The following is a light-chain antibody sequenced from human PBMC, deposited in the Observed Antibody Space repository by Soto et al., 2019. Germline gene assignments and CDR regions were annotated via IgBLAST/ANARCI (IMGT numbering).Light chain of an antibody. Sequence: DIQMTQSPSTLSASVGDRVTITCRASQRISSWLAWYQQKPGKAPKLLIYKASSLESGVQSRFSGSGSGTEFTLTISSLQPDDFATYYCQQYNSYPWTFGQGTKVEIK. CDR2: KAS. CDR1: QRISSW. J-gene: IGKJ1*01. CDR3: QQYNSYPWT. V-gene: IGKV1-5*03.